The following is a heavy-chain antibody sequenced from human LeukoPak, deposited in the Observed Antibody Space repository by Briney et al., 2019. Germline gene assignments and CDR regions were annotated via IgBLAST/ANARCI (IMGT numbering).Heavy chain of an antibody. CDR1: GDSISSSSYY. CDR3: ARAGDSSGYWEQEFDY. J-gene: IGHJ4*02. V-gene: IGHV4-39*07. CDR2: IYYSGST. Sequence: SETLSLTCTVSGDSISSSSYYWGWIRQPPGKGLEWIGSIYYSGSTYYNPSLKSRVTISVDTSKNQFSLKLSSVTAADTAVYYCARAGDSSGYWEQEFDYWGQGTLVTVSS. D-gene: IGHD3-22*01.